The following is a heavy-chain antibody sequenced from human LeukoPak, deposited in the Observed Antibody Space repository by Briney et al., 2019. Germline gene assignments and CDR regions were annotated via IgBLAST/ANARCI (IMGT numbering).Heavy chain of an antibody. Sequence: GTSLKLSCAVSGFTISSHGMHWVRQAPGKGPEWVAMIAYHGNTEYYGDSVKGRFTISRDNSKNALYLQMDSLRAEDTAVYHCAKDWGSGGWYNYFDPWGQGTLVTVSS. V-gene: IGHV3-30*18. CDR2: IAYHGNTE. CDR3: AKDWGSGGWYNYFDP. D-gene: IGHD6-19*01. J-gene: IGHJ5*02. CDR1: GFTISSHG.